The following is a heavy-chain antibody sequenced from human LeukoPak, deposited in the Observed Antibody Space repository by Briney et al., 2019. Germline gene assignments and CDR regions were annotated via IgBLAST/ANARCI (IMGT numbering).Heavy chain of an antibody. CDR1: GFTFSTCS. CDR3: AKGRGWEASYYYYYMDV. J-gene: IGHJ6*03. CDR2: IRYDGSNK. V-gene: IGHV3-30*02. D-gene: IGHD1-26*01. Sequence: GGSLRLSCAASGFTFSTCSMNWVRQAPGKGLEWVAFIRYDGSNKYYTDSVKGRFTISRDNSKNTLYLQMNSLRAEDTAVYYCAKGRGWEASYYYYYMDVWGKGTTVTITS.